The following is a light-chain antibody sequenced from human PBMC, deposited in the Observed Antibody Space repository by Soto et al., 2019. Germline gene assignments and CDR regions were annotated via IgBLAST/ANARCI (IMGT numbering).Light chain of an antibody. CDR3: QQYNSYEYT. CDR2: EAS. Sequence: DIQMTQSPSTLSAFVGDRVTITCRASQSISSWLAWYQHKPGKAPKLLIYEASNLESGVPSRFSGSGSGTEFTLTISSLQPDDFSTYYCQQYNSYEYTFGQGTKLEIK. CDR1: QSISSW. J-gene: IGKJ2*01. V-gene: IGKV1-5*03.